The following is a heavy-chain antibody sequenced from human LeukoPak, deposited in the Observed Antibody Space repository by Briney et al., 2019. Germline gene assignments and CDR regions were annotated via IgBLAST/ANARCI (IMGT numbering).Heavy chain of an antibody. Sequence: GGSLRLSCAASGFTSSSYAMSWVRQAPGKGLEWVSAISGSGGSTYYADSVKGRFTISRDNSKNTLYLQMNSLRAEDTAVYYCAIPIHFWSGYYSYWGQGTLVTVSS. D-gene: IGHD3-3*02. CDR3: AIPIHFWSGYYSY. V-gene: IGHV3-23*01. CDR2: ISGSGGST. J-gene: IGHJ4*02. CDR1: GFTSSSYA.